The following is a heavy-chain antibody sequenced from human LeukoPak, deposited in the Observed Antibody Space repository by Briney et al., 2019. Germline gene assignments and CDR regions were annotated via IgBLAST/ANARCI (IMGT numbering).Heavy chain of an antibody. Sequence: SETLSLTCTVSGGSISSYFWSWIRQPPGKGLEWIGYIYYSGSTNYNPSLKSRVTILVDTSKNQFSLKLSSVTAADTAVYYCARGAWRFDYWGQGTLVTVSS. CDR2: IYYSGST. V-gene: IGHV4-59*01. J-gene: IGHJ4*02. D-gene: IGHD1-1*01. CDR3: ARGAWRFDY. CDR1: GGSISSYF.